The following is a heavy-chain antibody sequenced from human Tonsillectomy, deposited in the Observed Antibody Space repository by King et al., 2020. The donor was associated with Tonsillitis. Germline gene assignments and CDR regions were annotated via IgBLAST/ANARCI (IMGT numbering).Heavy chain of an antibody. CDR2: IHPGDSDT. Sequence: QLVQSGAEVKKPGESLKISCKGSGYRFTNYWIGWVRQMPGKGLEWMGIIHPGDSDTTYSPSFQGQVTMSVDKSTSTAYLQWSSLKASDTAIYYCARHRSAGSSWYWGFDPWGQGTLVTVSS. CDR3: ARHRSAGSSWYWGFDP. V-gene: IGHV5-51*01. CDR1: GYRFTNYW. D-gene: IGHD6-13*01. J-gene: IGHJ5*02.